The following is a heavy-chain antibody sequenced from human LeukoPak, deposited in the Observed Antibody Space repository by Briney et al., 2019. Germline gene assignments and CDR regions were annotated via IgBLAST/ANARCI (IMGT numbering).Heavy chain of an antibody. V-gene: IGHV1-8*01. CDR3: AREGAKIAFDI. Sequence: ASVKVSCKASGYTFTSYDINWVRQATGQGLEWMGWMNPNSGNTGYAQKFQGRVTITTDESTSTAYMELSSLRSEDTAVYYCAREGAKIAFDIWGQGTMVTVSS. CDR2: MNPNSGNT. CDR1: GYTFTSYD. D-gene: IGHD3-16*01. J-gene: IGHJ3*02.